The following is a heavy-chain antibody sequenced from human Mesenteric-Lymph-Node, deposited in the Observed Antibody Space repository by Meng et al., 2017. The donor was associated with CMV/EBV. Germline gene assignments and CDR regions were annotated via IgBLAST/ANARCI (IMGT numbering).Heavy chain of an antibody. CDR1: GYPFTGYS. Sequence: CKASGYPFTGYSVPWLRQAPGQGLEWMGRIRPNSGATDYAQNFQGRVTLTRGTSISTAYMELSSLRSDDTAVYYCARDIAGYNWFDPWGQGTLVTVSS. D-gene: IGHD2-15*01. CDR2: IRPNSGAT. J-gene: IGHJ5*02. V-gene: IGHV1-2*06. CDR3: ARDIAGYNWFDP.